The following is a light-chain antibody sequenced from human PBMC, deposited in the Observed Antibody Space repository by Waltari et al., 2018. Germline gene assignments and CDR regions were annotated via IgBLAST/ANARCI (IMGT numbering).Light chain of an antibody. Sequence: QSVLTQPPSVSGAPGQRVTISCTGSGSNIGAGSDVHWYQQLPGTAPKLLIYGNTKRPSGVPDRFSGSKSGTSASLAITGLQAEDEADYYCQSYDSSLSGSVFGGGTKLTVL. V-gene: IGLV1-40*01. CDR2: GNT. CDR1: GSNIGAGSD. CDR3: QSYDSSLSGSV. J-gene: IGLJ2*01.